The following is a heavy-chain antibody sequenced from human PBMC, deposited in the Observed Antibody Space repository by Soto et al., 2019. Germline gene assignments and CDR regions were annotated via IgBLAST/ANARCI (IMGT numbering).Heavy chain of an antibody. J-gene: IGHJ4*02. Sequence: PGRSQRLSCVAYGFTFSTVAVTWVRQAPGKGLEWVSIINDNGGNADYADSVRGRFTLSRDNSKNTLYLQMNHLKAEDTAVYYCAKLYWNPRYFDYWGQGARVTGSS. CDR1: GFTFSTVA. CDR3: AKLYWNPRYFDY. V-gene: IGHV3-23*01. D-gene: IGHD1-1*01. CDR2: INDNGGNA.